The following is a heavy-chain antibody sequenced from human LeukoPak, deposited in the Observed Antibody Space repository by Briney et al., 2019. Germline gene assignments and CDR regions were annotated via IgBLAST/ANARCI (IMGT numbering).Heavy chain of an antibody. CDR3: ARSVYYYDSSGYDYYYYMDV. D-gene: IGHD3-22*01. CDR2: IYYSGST. J-gene: IGHJ6*03. Sequence: SETLSLTCTVSGGSISSYYWSWIRQPPGKGLEWIGYIYYSGSTDYNPSLKSRVTISVDTSKNQFSLKLSSVTAADTAVYYCARSVYYYDSSGYDYYYYMDVWGKGTTVTISS. CDR1: GGSISSYY. V-gene: IGHV4-59*01.